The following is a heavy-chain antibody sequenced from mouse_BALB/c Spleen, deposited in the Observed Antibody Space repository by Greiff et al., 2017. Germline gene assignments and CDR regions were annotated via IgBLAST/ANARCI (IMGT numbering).Heavy chain of an antibody. CDR2: ISTYYGDA. Sequence: VQLQQSGAELVRPGVSVKISCKGSGYTFTDYAMHWVKQSHAKSLEWIGVISTYYGDASYNQKFKGKATMTVDKSSSTAYMELARLTSEDSAIYYCARGGLLRAMDYWGQGTSVTVSS. CDR3: ARGGLLRAMDY. CDR1: GYTFTDYA. V-gene: IGHV1S137*01. J-gene: IGHJ4*01. D-gene: IGHD2-3*01.